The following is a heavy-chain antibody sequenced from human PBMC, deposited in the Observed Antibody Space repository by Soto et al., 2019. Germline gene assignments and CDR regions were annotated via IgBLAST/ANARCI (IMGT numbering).Heavy chain of an antibody. CDR1: GYKFTNYY. J-gene: IGHJ2*01. V-gene: IGHV1-2*04. CDR2: VNPNRGDA. Sequence: QVVLVQSGAEVKKPGDSVKVSCKSSGYKFTNYYIHWVRQAPGQGPEWMGWVNPNRGDAIYTQKFQGCVTMTRDMATTTAYLEVNSLKPDDTAVYFCARDPGIPGQYWYFDLWGRGTLVTVSS. CDR3: ARDPGIPGQYWYFDL. D-gene: IGHD1-20*01.